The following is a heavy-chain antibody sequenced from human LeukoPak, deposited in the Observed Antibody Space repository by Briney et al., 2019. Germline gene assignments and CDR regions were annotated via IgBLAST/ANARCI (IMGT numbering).Heavy chain of an antibody. D-gene: IGHD4/OR15-4a*01. Sequence: PGGSLRLSCAASGFTFSSHSMNWVRQAPGKELEWVSSISSSSSYIYYADSVKGRFTISRDNARNSLYLQMNSLRAEDTAVYYCVRDFVVVLTTVYYYMDVWGKGTTVTVSS. J-gene: IGHJ6*03. CDR2: ISSSSSYI. CDR3: VRDFVVVLTTVYYYMDV. V-gene: IGHV3-21*01. CDR1: GFTFSSHS.